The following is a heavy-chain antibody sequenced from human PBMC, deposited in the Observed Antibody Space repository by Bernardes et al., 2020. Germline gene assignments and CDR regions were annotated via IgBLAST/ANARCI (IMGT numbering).Heavy chain of an antibody. J-gene: IGHJ3*02. V-gene: IGHV3-23*01. D-gene: IGHD2-8*01. CDR3: AKGCSMCAFDI. Sequence: VWALILSCAASGFTFRSSAMSWVRQAPGPGLAWVSAISGSGGSTYYADSVKGRFTISRDNSKNTLYLQMNSLRAEDTAVYYCAKGCSMCAFDIWGQGTIVTVSS. CDR1: GFTFRSSA. CDR2: ISGSGGST.